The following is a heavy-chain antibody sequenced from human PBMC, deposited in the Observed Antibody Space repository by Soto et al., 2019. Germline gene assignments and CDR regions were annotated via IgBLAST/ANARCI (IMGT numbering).Heavy chain of an antibody. J-gene: IGHJ5*02. CDR1: GGSISSGGYY. Sequence: QVQLQDSGPGLVKPSQTLSLNCTVSGGSISSGGYYWSWIRQHPWKGLEWIGYIYYSGSTYYNPSLTSRVTISVDTSKNHFSLKLSSVTAADTAVYYCARERTYYDSKFDTWGQGTLVTVSS. CDR2: IYYSGST. CDR3: ARERTYYDSKFDT. D-gene: IGHD3-22*01. V-gene: IGHV4-31*03.